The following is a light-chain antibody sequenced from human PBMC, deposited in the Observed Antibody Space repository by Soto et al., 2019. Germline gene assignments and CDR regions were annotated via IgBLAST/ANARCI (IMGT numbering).Light chain of an antibody. J-gene: IGKJ5*01. CDR1: QSISSY. CDR2: AAS. V-gene: IGKV1-39*01. CDR3: QQGYSTPIT. Sequence: IQMTQSPSSLSASLGDIVSITCWASQSISSYLNWYQQKPGKAPKVLIYAASNLQSGVPSRFSGSGSGTDFALTISSLQPEDFATYYCQQGYSTPITFGQGTRLEIK.